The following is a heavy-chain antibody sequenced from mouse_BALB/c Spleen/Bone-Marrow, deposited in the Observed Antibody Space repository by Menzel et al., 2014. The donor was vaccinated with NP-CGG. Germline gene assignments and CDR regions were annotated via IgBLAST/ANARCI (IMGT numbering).Heavy chain of an antibody. CDR3: ARQGYCGYSDY. V-gene: IGHV4-1*02. J-gene: IGHJ2*01. CDR1: GFDFSRYW. D-gene: IGHD1-2*01. Sequence: VQLKESGGGLVQPGGSLKLSCAASGFDFSRYWMSWVRQAPGKGLEWIGEINPDSSTINYTPSLKDKFIISRDNAKNTLYLQMRKVRSEDTALYYCARQGYCGYSDYWGQGTTLTVSS. CDR2: INPDSSTI.